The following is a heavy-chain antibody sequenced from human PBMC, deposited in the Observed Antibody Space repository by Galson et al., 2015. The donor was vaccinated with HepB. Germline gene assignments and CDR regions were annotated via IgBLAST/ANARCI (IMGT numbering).Heavy chain of an antibody. CDR1: GFTFSSYA. D-gene: IGHD6-19*01. Sequence: SLRLSCAASGFTFSSYAMSWVRQAPGKGLEWVSAISGSGGSTYYADSVKGRFTISRDNSKNTLYLQMNSLRTEDTALYYCAKVRRSDGNYFDYWGQGTLVTVSS. J-gene: IGHJ4*02. CDR2: ISGSGGST. CDR3: AKVRRSDGNYFDY. V-gene: IGHV3-23*01.